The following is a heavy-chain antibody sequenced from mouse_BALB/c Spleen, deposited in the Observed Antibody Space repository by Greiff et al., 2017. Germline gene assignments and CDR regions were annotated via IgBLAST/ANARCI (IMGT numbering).Heavy chain of an antibody. V-gene: IGHV1S82*01. CDR2: IHPSDSET. Sequence: QVQLQQPGAELVRPGASVKLSCKASGYSFTSYWMNWVKQRPGQGLEWIGMIHPSDSETRLNQKFKGKATMTVDKSSSTAYMELARLTSEDSAVYYCARGETGTSWFAYWGQGTLVTVSA. D-gene: IGHD4-1*01. CDR1: GYSFTSYW. CDR3: ARGETGTSWFAY. J-gene: IGHJ3*01.